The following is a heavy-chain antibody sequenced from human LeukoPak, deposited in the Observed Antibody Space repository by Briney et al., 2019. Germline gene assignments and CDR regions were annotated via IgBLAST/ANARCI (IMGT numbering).Heavy chain of an antibody. D-gene: IGHD6-13*01. CDR1: GYTFTGYY. CDR2: INPNSGGT. V-gene: IGHV1-2*02. CDR3: AREGADSSSWYIIPFDY. J-gene: IGHJ4*02. Sequence: GASVKVSCKASGYTFTGYYMHWVRQAPGQGLEWMGWINPNSGGTNYAQKFQGRVTMTRDTSISTAYMELSRLRSDDTAVYYCAREGADSSSWYIIPFDYWGQGTLVTVSS.